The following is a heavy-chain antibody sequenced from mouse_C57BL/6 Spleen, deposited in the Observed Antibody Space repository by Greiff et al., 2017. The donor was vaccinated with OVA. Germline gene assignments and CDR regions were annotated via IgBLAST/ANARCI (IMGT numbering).Heavy chain of an antibody. D-gene: IGHD4-1*01. J-gene: IGHJ3*01. Sequence: QVQLQQSGAELVRPGSSVKLSCKASGYTFTSYWMDWVKQRPGQGLEWIGNIYPSDSETHYNQKFKDKATLTVDKSSSTAYMQLSSLTSEDSAVYYCARLPHWDWFAYWGQGTLVTVSA. CDR1: GYTFTSYW. CDR3: ARLPHWDWFAY. V-gene: IGHV1-61*01. CDR2: IYPSDSET.